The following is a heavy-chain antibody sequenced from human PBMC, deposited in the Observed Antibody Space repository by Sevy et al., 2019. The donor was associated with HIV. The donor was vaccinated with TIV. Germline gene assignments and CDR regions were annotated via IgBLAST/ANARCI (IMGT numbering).Heavy chain of an antibody. D-gene: IGHD4-17*01. CDR2: ISGPGALT. J-gene: IGHJ3*02. V-gene: IGHV3-23*01. CDR1: GFTFRSYD. CDR3: AKGDEPAADYADYVPNAFDI. Sequence: GGSLRLSCAVSGFTFRSYDMSWVRQAPGKGLEWVSSISGPGALTYYAESVKGRFTISRDNSKNTLFLQMNSLRAEDTAVYYCAKGDEPAADYADYVPNAFDIWGQGTMVTVSS.